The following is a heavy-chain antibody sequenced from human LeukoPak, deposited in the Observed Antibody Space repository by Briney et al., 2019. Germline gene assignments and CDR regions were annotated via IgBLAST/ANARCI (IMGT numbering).Heavy chain of an antibody. Sequence: SETLSLTCTVSGDSISTYLWSWIRQAPGRGLEWIGYFYNSGDTKLNPSLKSRVTISVDTPKNQYSLKMSSLTTADTAVYFCARLGFYSGYFDHWARESWSPSPQ. J-gene: IGHJ4*02. CDR1: GDSISTYL. D-gene: IGHD2-15*01. V-gene: IGHV4-59*01. CDR2: FYNSGDT. CDR3: ARLGFYSGYFDH.